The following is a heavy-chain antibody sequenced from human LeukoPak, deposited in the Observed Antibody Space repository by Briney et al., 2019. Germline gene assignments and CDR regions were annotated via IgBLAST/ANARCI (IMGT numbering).Heavy chain of an antibody. CDR3: ARGPATVTASYYYYGMDV. CDR1: GFTFSNYD. V-gene: IGHV3-13*01. J-gene: IGHJ6*02. D-gene: IGHD4-17*01. Sequence: GGSLRLSCAASGFTFSNYDMRWVRQATGKGLEWVSAIGTAGDTYYPGSVKGRFTISRENAKNSLYLQMNSPRAGDTAVYYCARGPATVTASYYYYGMDVWGQGTTVTVSS. CDR2: IGTAGDT.